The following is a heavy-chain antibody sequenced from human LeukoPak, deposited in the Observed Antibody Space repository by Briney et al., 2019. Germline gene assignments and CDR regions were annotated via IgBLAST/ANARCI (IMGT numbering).Heavy chain of an antibody. D-gene: IGHD4-23*01. CDR2: IYYSGST. J-gene: IGHJ4*02. V-gene: IGHV4-59*08. CDR3: ARLGPEVYGGNRVFDY. CDR1: GGSISSYY. Sequence: PSETLSLTCTVSGGSISSYYWSWIRQPPGKGLEWIGYIYYSGSTNYNPSLESRVTISVDTSKNQFSLKLSSVTAADTAVYYCARLGPEVYGGNRVFDYWGQGTLVTVSS.